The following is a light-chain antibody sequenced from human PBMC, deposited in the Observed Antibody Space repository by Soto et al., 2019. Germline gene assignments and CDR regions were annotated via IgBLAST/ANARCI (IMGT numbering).Light chain of an antibody. V-gene: IGKV3-20*01. Sequence: EIVLTQSPGTLSLSPGETATLSCRASQSVSSNYLAWYQQKPGQAPRLLIYGASNRATDIPDRFSGSASGTDFTLTISRLEPEDFAVYYCQQYGSPYTFGQGTKLEIK. CDR3: QQYGSPYT. CDR1: QSVSSNY. CDR2: GAS. J-gene: IGKJ2*01.